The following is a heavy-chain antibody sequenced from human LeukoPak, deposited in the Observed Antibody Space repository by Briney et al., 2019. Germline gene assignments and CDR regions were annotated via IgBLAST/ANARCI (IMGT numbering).Heavy chain of an antibody. Sequence: ASVKVSCKASGYTFTGYYMHWVRQAPGQGLEWMGWISPNSGGTNYAQKFKGRVTMTRDTSISTAYMELSRLRSDDTAVYYCARRDQLLPFDYWGQGTLVTVSS. V-gene: IGHV1-2*02. D-gene: IGHD2-2*01. J-gene: IGHJ4*02. CDR3: ARRDQLLPFDY. CDR1: GYTFTGYY. CDR2: ISPNSGGT.